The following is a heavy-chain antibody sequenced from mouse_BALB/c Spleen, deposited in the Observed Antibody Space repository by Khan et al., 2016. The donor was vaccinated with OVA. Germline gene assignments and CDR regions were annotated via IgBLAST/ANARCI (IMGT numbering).Heavy chain of an antibody. V-gene: IGHV9-4*02. D-gene: IGHD2-2*01. J-gene: IGHJ3*01. CDR1: GYTFTTAG. CDR3: ARDDYGCAY. CDR2: INTHSGVP. Sequence: QVQLKQSGPDLKKPGETVRISCKASGYTFTTAGMQWVQKMPGKGLKWIGWINTHSGVPKYAEDFKGRFAFSLETSANTAYLQISNLKNEDTATYFCARDDYGCAYWGQGTLVTVST.